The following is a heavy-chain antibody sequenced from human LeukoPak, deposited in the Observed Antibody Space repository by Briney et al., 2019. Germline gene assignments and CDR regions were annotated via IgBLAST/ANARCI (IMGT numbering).Heavy chain of an antibody. CDR2: IYYSGST. V-gene: IGHV4-39*07. D-gene: IGHD4-17*01. CDR1: GGSISSSSYY. CDR3: AREREGPYGYLDY. J-gene: IGHJ4*02. Sequence: SETLSLTCTVSGGSISSSSYYWGCIRQPPGKGLEWIGSIYYSGSTYYNPSLKSRVTISVDTSKNQFSLKLSSVTAADTAVYYCAREREGPYGYLDYWGQGTLVTVSS.